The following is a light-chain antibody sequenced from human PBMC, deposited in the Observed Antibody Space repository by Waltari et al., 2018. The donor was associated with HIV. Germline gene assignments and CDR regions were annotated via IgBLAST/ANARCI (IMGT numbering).Light chain of an antibody. CDR1: SSDVGGYTY. CDR3: CSYAGSYTLI. J-gene: IGLJ2*01. Sequence: QSALTQPRSVSGSPGQSVTISCTGTSSDVGGYTYVSWFQNHPGKAPKLMIYDVTKRPSGVPDRFSGSKSGNTASLTISGLQSEDEADYYCCSYAGSYTLIFGGGTKLTVL. V-gene: IGLV2-11*01. CDR2: DVT.